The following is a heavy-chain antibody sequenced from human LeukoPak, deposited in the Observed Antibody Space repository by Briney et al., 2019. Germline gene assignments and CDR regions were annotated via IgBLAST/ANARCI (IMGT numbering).Heavy chain of an antibody. V-gene: IGHV3-7*04. Sequence: GGSLRLSCAASGFSFSVYAMNWVRQAPGKGLEWVANIKQDGSEKYYVHSVKGRFTISRDNAKNSLYLQMNSLRAEDTAVYYCARAPRVYGSGITGWGQGTLVTVSS. CDR2: IKQDGSEK. CDR3: ARAPRVYGSGITG. CDR1: GFSFSVYA. J-gene: IGHJ4*02. D-gene: IGHD3-10*01.